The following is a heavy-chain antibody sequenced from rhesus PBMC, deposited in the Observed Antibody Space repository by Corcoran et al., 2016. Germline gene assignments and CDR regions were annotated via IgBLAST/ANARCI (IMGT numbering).Heavy chain of an antibody. Sequence: QVQLQESGPGLVKPSETLSLTCAVSGGSISSIYWSWIRQSPGKGLEWIGYIYGGSGSTHSNPSLKSRVTISADTSKNQFSLKLRSVAAADTAVYFCARGTYSGYRNEYFDFWGQGALVTVSS. CDR2: IYGGSGST. D-gene: IGHD6-25*01. V-gene: IGHV4-160*01. J-gene: IGHJ1*01. CDR1: GGSISSIY. CDR3: ARGTYSGYRNEYFDF.